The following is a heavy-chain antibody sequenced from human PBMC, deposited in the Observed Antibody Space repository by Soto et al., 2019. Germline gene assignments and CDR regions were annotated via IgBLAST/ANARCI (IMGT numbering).Heavy chain of an antibody. V-gene: IGHV3-11*01. Sequence: GGSLRLSCAASGFFFSDYYLSWIRQAPGKGLECVAYISGTGDTKYYADSVEGRFTISRDNPKSSLYLQMNSLRAEDAAVYYCAIGGGQIYYKGLDVWGQGTTVTVSS. CDR2: ISGTGDTK. CDR3: AIGGGQIYYKGLDV. J-gene: IGHJ6*02. D-gene: IGHD3-10*01. CDR1: GFFFSDYY.